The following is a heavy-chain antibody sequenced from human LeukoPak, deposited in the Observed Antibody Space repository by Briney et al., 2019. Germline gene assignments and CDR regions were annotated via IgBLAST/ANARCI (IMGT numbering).Heavy chain of an antibody. V-gene: IGHV4-59*12. D-gene: IGHD3-3*01. CDR1: GGSISSYY. CDR3: ARGGDFWSRQFDY. CDR2: IYYSGST. J-gene: IGHJ4*02. Sequence: SETLSLTCTVSGGSISSYYWSWIRQPPGKGLEWIGYIYYSGSTNYNPSLKSRVTISVDTSKNQFSLKLSSVTAADTAVYYCARGGDFWSRQFDYWGQGTLVTVSS.